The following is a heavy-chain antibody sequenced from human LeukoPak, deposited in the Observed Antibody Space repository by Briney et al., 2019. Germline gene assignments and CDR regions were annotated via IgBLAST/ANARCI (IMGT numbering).Heavy chain of an antibody. CDR1: GFTFSSYW. Sequence: GGSLRLSCAASGFTFSSYWMHWVRQAPGKGLVWVSRINSDGSSTSYADSVKGRFTISRDNVKNTLYLQMNSLRAEDTAVYYCARDTAMVYWYFDLWGRGTLVTVSS. J-gene: IGHJ2*01. D-gene: IGHD5-18*01. CDR3: ARDTAMVYWYFDL. CDR2: INSDGSST. V-gene: IGHV3-74*01.